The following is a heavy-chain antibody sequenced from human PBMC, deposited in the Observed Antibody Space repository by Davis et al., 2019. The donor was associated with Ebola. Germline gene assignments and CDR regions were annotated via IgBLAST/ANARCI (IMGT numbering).Heavy chain of an antibody. Sequence: GESLKISCQGSGYNFPNYWMAWVRQMPGKGLEWMGIIYPGDSDTRYSPSFQGQATISADKSISTAYLQWSSLKASDTAMYYCARLPQGIAAAGSRPGFDYWGQGTLVTVSS. J-gene: IGHJ4*02. CDR1: GYNFPNYW. D-gene: IGHD6-13*01. CDR2: IYPGDSDT. V-gene: IGHV5-51*01. CDR3: ARLPQGIAAAGSRPGFDY.